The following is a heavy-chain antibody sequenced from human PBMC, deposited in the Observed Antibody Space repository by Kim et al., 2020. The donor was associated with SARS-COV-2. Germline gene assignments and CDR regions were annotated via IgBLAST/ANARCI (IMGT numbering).Heavy chain of an antibody. CDR1: GGSISSSNHY. V-gene: IGHV4-39*07. D-gene: IGHD6-19*01. Sequence: SETLSLTCTVSGGSISSSNHYWSRNRQPPGQEREWIGNHNYSGTNYYNPTRKGRITIAAYTYKNQLSLKLSSVAAAATAEYYCEGDGNVDSSGWYNCFDP. CDR3: EGDGNVDSSGWYNCFDP. CDR2: HNYSGTN. J-gene: IGHJ5*02.